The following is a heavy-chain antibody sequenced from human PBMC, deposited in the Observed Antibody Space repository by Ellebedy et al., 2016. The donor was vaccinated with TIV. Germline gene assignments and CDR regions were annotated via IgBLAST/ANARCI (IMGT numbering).Heavy chain of an antibody. D-gene: IGHD3-10*01. Sequence: GGSLRLXXAASGFTFSSYGMHWVRQAPGKGLEWVAVISYDGSNKYYADSVKGRFTISRDNSKNTLYLQMNSLRAEDTAVYYCAKGEGGLWFGEFGHWGQGTLVTVSS. CDR2: ISYDGSNK. V-gene: IGHV3-30*18. J-gene: IGHJ4*02. CDR3: AKGEGGLWFGEFGH. CDR1: GFTFSSYG.